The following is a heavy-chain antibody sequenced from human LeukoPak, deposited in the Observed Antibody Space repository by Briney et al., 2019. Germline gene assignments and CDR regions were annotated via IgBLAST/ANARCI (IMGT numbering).Heavy chain of an antibody. Sequence: PGGSLRLSCAASGFTFSDYYMSWIRQAPGKGLEWVSYITGSGSTIYYADSVKGRFTISRDNAKNSLYLQMNSLRAEDTAVYYCARRGSYYNWFDPWGQGTLVTVSS. CDR1: GFTFSDYY. CDR3: ARRGSYYNWFDP. J-gene: IGHJ5*02. D-gene: IGHD1-26*01. CDR2: ITGSGSTI. V-gene: IGHV3-11*04.